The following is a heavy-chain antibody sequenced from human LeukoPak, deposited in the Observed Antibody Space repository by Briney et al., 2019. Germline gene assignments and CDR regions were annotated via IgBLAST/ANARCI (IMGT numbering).Heavy chain of an antibody. Sequence: GGSLRLSCAASGFTFDIYAMHWVRQAPGKGLQWVAVVSYDGTNKYYADSVKGRFTISRDNSQNTLHLQMSSLRVADTAVYYCARDQLQHCSDGSCYVIDNWGPGTLVAVSS. CDR3: ARDQLQHCSDGSCYVIDN. CDR1: GFTFDIYA. V-gene: IGHV3-30*04. D-gene: IGHD2-15*01. CDR2: VSYDGTNK. J-gene: IGHJ4*02.